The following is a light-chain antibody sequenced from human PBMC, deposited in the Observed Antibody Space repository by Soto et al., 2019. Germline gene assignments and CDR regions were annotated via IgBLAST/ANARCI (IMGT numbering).Light chain of an antibody. Sequence: DIQMTQSPSTLSASVGDRVTITCRASQSISSWLAWYQQKPGKAPKLLIYTASSLESGVPSRFSGSGSGTEFTLTISSLQPDDFATYYCQQYYSYSWAFGQGTKVDIK. CDR1: QSISSW. CDR3: QQYYSYSWA. V-gene: IGKV1-5*03. CDR2: TAS. J-gene: IGKJ1*01.